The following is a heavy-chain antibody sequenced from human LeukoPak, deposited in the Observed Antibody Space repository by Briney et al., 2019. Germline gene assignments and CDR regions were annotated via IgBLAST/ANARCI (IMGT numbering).Heavy chain of an antibody. D-gene: IGHD3-9*01. CDR3: ATTPSYDILTGWYYFDY. CDR1: GYTLTELS. Sequence: GASVKVSCKVSGYTLTELSMHWVRQAPGKGLEWMGGFDPEDGETIYAQKLQGRVTMTEDTSTDTAYMELSSLRSEDTAVYYCATTPSYDILTGWYYFDYWGQGTLVTVSS. CDR2: FDPEDGET. J-gene: IGHJ4*02. V-gene: IGHV1-24*01.